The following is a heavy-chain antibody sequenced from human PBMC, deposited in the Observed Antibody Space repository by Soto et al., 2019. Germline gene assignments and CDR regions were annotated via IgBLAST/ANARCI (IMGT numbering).Heavy chain of an antibody. Sequence: QVQLVQSGAEVKKPGASVKVSCKASGYTFTSYGISWVRQAPGQGLEWMGWINAYNGNTNYAQKLQGRVTMTTDTSTRTAYMELRSLRSDDTAVYYCARATEDYYYGSGSYCHFDYWGQGTLVTVSS. CDR3: ARATEDYYYGSGSYCHFDY. J-gene: IGHJ4*02. CDR1: GYTFTSYG. V-gene: IGHV1-18*01. D-gene: IGHD3-10*01. CDR2: INAYNGNT.